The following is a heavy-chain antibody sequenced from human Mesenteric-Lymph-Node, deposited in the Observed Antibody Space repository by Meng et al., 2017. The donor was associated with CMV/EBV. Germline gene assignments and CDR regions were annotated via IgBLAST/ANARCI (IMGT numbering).Heavy chain of an antibody. D-gene: IGHD4-17*01. CDR2: IDPSDSYT. CDR1: GYSFTSQW. CDR3: ARTRGDYYCYGMDV. V-gene: IGHV5-10-1*01. Sequence: SGYSFTSQWISWVRQTPEKGLEWMGMIDPSDSYTNYRPSFQGHVTISVDKSISTAYLQWSSLKASDTGMYYCARTRGDYYCYGMDVWGQGTMVTVSS. J-gene: IGHJ6*02.